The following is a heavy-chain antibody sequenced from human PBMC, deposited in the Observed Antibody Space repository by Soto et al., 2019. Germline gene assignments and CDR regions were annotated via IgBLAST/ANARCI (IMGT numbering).Heavy chain of an antibody. CDR2: ISAYNGST. Sequence: GASVKVSCKASGYTFTSYGISWVRQAPGQGLEWMGWISAYNGSTNYAQKLQGRVTMTTDTSTSTAYMELRSLRSDDTALYYCARHGDFGVTSDFDYWGQGTLVTVSS. V-gene: IGHV1-18*01. D-gene: IGHD3-3*01. J-gene: IGHJ4*02. CDR3: ARHGDFGVTSDFDY. CDR1: GYTFTSYG.